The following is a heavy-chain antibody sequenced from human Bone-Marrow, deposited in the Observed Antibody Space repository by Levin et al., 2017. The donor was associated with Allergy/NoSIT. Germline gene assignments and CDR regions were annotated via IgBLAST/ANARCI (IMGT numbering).Heavy chain of an antibody. D-gene: IGHD2-2*02. V-gene: IGHV3-49*03. CDR3: TRGGGYCSSTSCYTFDY. J-gene: IGHJ4*02. CDR2: IRSKAYGGTT. CDR1: GFTFGDYA. Sequence: GESLKISCTASGFTFGDYAMSWFRQAPGKGLEWVGFIRSKAYGGTTEYAASVKGRFTISRDDSKSIAYLQMNSLKTEDTAVYYCTRGGGYCSSTSCYTFDYWGQGTLVTVSS.